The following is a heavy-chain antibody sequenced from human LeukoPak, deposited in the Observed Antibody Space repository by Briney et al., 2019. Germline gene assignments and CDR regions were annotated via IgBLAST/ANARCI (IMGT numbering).Heavy chain of an antibody. J-gene: IGHJ2*01. CDR1: GFTFTSHA. Sequence: PGGSLRLSCTASGFTFTSHAMTWVRQAPGKGLEWVSGISGSGGHTYNADSVEGRFTISRDNSKNTVSLQLSSLRVEDTAVYFCAKDREDSAMISGVFDLWGRGTLVTVSS. CDR2: ISGSGGHT. CDR3: AKDREDSAMISGVFDL. V-gene: IGHV3-23*01. D-gene: IGHD5-18*01.